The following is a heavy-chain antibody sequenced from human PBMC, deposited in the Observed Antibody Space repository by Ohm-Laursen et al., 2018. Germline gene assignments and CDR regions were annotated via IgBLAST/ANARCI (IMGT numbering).Heavy chain of an antibody. Sequence: SLRLSCTASGFTFSSYGMHWVRQAPGKGLEWVAVISYDGSNKYYADSVKGRFTISRDNSKNTLYLQMNSLRAEDTAVYYCAKDTALRNYYDSSGFGDVWGQGTTVTVSS. J-gene: IGHJ6*02. V-gene: IGHV3-30*18. CDR2: ISYDGSNK. CDR3: AKDTALRNYYDSSGFGDV. CDR1: GFTFSSYG. D-gene: IGHD3-22*01.